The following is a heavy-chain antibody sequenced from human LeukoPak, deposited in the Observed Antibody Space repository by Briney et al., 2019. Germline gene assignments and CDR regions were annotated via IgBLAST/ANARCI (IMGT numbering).Heavy chain of an antibody. V-gene: IGHV6-1*01. J-gene: IGHJ3*01. CDR3: ARGRNNAFDF. CDR2: TYYRSKWYN. D-gene: IGHD1/OR15-1a*01. CDR1: GDSLYSGGVA. Sequence: PSQTLSLTCAISGDSLYSGGVAWNWVRQSPSRGLEWLGRTYYRSKWYNDYAVSVKSRITINSDTSKTQFSLQLSSVTPEDTAVYYCARGRNNAFDFWGQGTMVTVSS.